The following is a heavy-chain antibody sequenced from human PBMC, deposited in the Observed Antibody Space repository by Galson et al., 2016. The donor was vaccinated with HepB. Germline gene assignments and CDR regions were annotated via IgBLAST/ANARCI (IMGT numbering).Heavy chain of an antibody. CDR2: ISRSGDST. V-gene: IGHV3-23*01. D-gene: IGHD2-2*01. Sequence: SLRLSCAASGFTFSNYGMTWVRQAPGKGLEGVSSISRSGDSTDYVDSVKGRFTISRDNSKNTLFLQMNSLTADDTAIYYCVQGSTAPDVWGKGTTVTVSS. CDR1: GFTFSNYG. J-gene: IGHJ6*04. CDR3: VQGSTAPDV.